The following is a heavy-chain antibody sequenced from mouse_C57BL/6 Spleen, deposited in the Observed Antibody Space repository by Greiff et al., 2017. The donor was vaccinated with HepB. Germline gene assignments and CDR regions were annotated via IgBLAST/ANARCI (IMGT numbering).Heavy chain of an antibody. D-gene: IGHD2-3*01. CDR3: AREEGWLPFDY. J-gene: IGHJ2*01. V-gene: IGHV3-6*01. CDR2: ISYDGSN. Sequence: EVQLQESGPGLVKPSQSLSLTCSVTGYSITSGYYWNWIRQFPGNKLEWMGYISYDGSNNYNPSLKNRISITRDTSKNQFFLKLNSVTTEDTATYYCAREEGWLPFDYWGQGTTLTVSS. CDR1: GYSITSGYY.